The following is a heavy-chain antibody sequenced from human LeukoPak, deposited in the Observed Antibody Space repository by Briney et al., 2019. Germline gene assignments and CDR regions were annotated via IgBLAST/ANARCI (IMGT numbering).Heavy chain of an antibody. Sequence: SETLSLTCAVSGYSISSGYYWGWIRQPPGKGLEWIGSIYHSGSTYYNPSLKSRVTISVDTSKNQFSLKLSSVTSAGTAVYYCARSNYDYPDYWGQGTLVTVSS. CDR2: IYHSGST. D-gene: IGHD3-16*01. J-gene: IGHJ4*02. V-gene: IGHV4-38-2*01. CDR1: GYSISSGYY. CDR3: ARSNYDYPDY.